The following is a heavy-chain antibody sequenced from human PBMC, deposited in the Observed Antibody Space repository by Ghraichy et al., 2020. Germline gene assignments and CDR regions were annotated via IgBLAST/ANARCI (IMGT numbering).Heavy chain of an antibody. CDR3: ARGGRRRAFDI. CDR2: IYYSGST. Sequence: ESLNISCTVSGGSISSYYWSWIRQPPGKGLEWIGYIYYSGSTNYNPSLKSRVTISVDTSKNQFSLKLSSVTAADTAVYYCARGGRRRAFDIWGQGTMVTVSS. V-gene: IGHV4-59*01. D-gene: IGHD3/OR15-3a*01. CDR1: GGSISSYY. J-gene: IGHJ3*02.